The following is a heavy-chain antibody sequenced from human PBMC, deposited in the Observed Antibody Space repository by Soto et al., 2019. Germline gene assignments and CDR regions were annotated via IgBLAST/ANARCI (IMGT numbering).Heavy chain of an antibody. CDR3: AMVDNYVTPTPQDV. D-gene: IGHD3-16*01. CDR1: GTILANYG. J-gene: IGHJ6*02. V-gene: IGHV1-18*01. Sequence: QVQLVQSGDEMKKLGASVRASSKAPGTILANYGSAGWRQAQGKGLEWMGWISPYTGDTHSASKVQGRLTMTTDTSTSTAYMDLGSLTSDDTAVYYCAMVDNYVTPTPQDVWGQGTTVTVSS. CDR2: ISPYTGDT.